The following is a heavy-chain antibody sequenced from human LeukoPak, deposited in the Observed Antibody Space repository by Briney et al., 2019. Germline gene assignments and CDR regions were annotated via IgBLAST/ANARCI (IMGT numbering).Heavy chain of an antibody. J-gene: IGHJ5*02. D-gene: IGHD3-16*01. CDR2: ISRTGSTI. CDR1: GFTFSDYY. V-gene: IGHV3-11*01. CDR3: AGGAVVRFDR. Sequence: GGSLRLSCAASGFTFSDYYMSWIRQAPGKGLEWVSYISRTGSTIYYADSVRGRLTISRDNANNSLYLQMNSLRAEDTAVYYCAGGAVVRFDRWGQGTLVTVSS.